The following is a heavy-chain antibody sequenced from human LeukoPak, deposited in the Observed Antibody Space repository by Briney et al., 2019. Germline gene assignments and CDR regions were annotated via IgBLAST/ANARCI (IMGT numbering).Heavy chain of an antibody. J-gene: IGHJ4*02. D-gene: IGHD2/OR15-2a*01. V-gene: IGHV3-7*01. CDR2: IKDNVSRK. CDR1: GSTLITYW. CDR3: ARLNRGYCYGTTCYMEPGAWH. Sequence: GGSLNLSCQASGSTLITYWMGWVRQAPGKGLEWVATIKDNVSRKNYVDSVKGRFTISRDDANNSLYLQMNSLRAEDTALYYCARLNRGYCYGTTCYMEPGAWHWGQGTLVTVSS.